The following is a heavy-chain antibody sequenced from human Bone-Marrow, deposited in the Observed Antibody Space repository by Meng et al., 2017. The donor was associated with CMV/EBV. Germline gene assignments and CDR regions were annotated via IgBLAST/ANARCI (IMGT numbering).Heavy chain of an antibody. CDR3: ARRKAYDFGVGDYYYGMDV. J-gene: IGHJ6*02. Sequence: SVKVSCKASGGTFSSYAISWVRQAPGQGLEWMGGIIPILGIANYAQKFQGRVTITTDESTSTAYMELSSLRSEDTAVYYCARRKAYDFGVGDYYYGMDVWGQGTTVTVSS. CDR2: IIPILGIA. D-gene: IGHD3-3*01. CDR1: GGTFSSYA. V-gene: IGHV1-69*10.